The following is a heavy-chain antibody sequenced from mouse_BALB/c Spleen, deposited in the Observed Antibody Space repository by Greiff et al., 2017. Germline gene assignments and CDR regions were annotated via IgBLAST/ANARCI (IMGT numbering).Heavy chain of an antibody. V-gene: IGHV1-77*01. CDR3: AKGGGYDVYYAMDY. D-gene: IGHD2-2*01. J-gene: IGHJ4*01. CDR2: IYPGSGNT. Sequence: QVQLKQSGAELARPGASVKLSCKASGYTFTDYYINWVKQRTGQGLEWIGEIYPGSGNTYYNEKFKGKATLTADKSSSTAYMQLSSLTSEDSAVYFCAKGGGYDVYYAMDYWGQGTSVTVSS. CDR1: GYTFTDYY.